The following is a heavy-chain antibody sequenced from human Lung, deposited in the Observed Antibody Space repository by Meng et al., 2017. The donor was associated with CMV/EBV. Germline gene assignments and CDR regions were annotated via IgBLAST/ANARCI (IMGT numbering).Heavy chain of an antibody. D-gene: IGHD2-21*01. CDR2: INPGRGTT. CDR3: AKAYCGNHCYYLGP. V-gene: IGHV1-46*01. J-gene: IGHJ5*01. Sequence: ASVKVSXKVSGYSFITDSMHWVRQAPGQRLEWMGIINPGRGTTTYAQHFQGRVTMTRDTSTSTVYMELSSLKSEDTAIYYCAKAYCGNHCYYLGPWGQGTXVTVSS. CDR1: GYSFITDS.